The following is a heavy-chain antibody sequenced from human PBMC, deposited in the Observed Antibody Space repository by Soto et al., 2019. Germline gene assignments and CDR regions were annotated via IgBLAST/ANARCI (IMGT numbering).Heavy chain of an antibody. Sequence: ASVKVSCKASGYTFTGYYLHWVRQAPGQGLEWMGWINPNSGGTNYGRKFQGRVTMARDTSTTTAYMELSRLTSDDAAVYYCARAGLAETRSGEYAMDVWGQGTTVTVSS. CDR2: INPNSGGT. D-gene: IGHD6-13*01. J-gene: IGHJ6*02. V-gene: IGHV1-2*02. CDR1: GYTFTGYY. CDR3: ARAGLAETRSGEYAMDV.